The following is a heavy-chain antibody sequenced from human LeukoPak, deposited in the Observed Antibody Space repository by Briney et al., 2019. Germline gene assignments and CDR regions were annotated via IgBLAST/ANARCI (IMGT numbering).Heavy chain of an antibody. V-gene: IGHV3-30-3*01. CDR2: ISYDGSNK. D-gene: IGHD1-26*01. CDR1: GFTFSSYA. CDR3: ARGRPLWELAFDI. Sequence: DPGGSLRLSCAASGFTFSSYAMHWVRQAPGKGLEWVAVISYDGSNKYYADSVKGRFTISRDKSRSTLYLQMNSLRAEDTAVYYCARGRPLWELAFDIWSQGTMVTVSS. J-gene: IGHJ3*02.